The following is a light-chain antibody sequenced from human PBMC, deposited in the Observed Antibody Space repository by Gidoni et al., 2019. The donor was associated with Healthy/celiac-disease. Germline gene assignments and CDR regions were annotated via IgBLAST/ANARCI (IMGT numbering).Light chain of an antibody. Sequence: QSALTQPRSVSASPGQSVTISCTGTSSDVGGYNYVSWYQQHPGKAPKLMIYDVSKWPSGVPDRFSGSKSGNTASLTISGLQAEDEADYYCCSYAGSYRAVFGGGTKLTVL. CDR1: SSDVGGYNY. V-gene: IGLV2-11*01. CDR3: CSYAGSYRAV. J-gene: IGLJ2*01. CDR2: DVS.